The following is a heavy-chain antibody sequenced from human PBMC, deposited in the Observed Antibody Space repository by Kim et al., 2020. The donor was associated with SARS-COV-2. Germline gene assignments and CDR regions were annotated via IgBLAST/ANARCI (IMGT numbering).Heavy chain of an antibody. J-gene: IGHJ3*02. CDR3: ARGGSRVTMIVVVMADAFDI. CDR2: ISAYNGNT. D-gene: IGHD3-22*01. Sequence: ASVKVSCKASGYTFTSYGISWVRQAPGQGLEWMGWISAYNGNTNYAQKLQGRVTMTTDTSTSTAYMELRSLRSDDTAVYYCARGGSRVTMIVVVMADAFDIWGQGTWSPSLQ. CDR1: GYTFTSYG. V-gene: IGHV1-18*01.